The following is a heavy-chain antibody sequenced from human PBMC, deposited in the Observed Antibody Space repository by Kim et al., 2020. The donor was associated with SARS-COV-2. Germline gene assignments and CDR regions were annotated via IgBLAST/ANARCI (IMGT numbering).Heavy chain of an antibody. V-gene: IGHV3-21*01. J-gene: IGHJ3*02. Sequence: ADSVKGRFTISRDNAKNSLYLQMNSLRAEDTAVYYCASVWGSYRSDAFDIWGQGTMVTVSS. D-gene: IGHD3-16*02. CDR3: ASVWGSYRSDAFDI.